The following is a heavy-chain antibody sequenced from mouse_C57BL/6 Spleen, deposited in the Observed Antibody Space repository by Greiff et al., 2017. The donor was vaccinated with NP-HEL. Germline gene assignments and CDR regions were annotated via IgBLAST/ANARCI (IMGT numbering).Heavy chain of an antibody. CDR3: ARPLYYSNCSVDH. V-gene: IGHV1-64*01. CDR2: IHPNSGST. Sequence: QVQLQQPGAELVKPGASVKLSCKASGYTFTSYWMHWVKQRPGQGLEWIGMIHPNSGSTNYNEKFKSKATLTVDKSSSTAYMQLSSLTSEDSAVYYCARPLYYSNCSVDHWGQGPSLPVSS. D-gene: IGHD2-5*01. J-gene: IGHJ4*01. CDR1: GYTFTSYW.